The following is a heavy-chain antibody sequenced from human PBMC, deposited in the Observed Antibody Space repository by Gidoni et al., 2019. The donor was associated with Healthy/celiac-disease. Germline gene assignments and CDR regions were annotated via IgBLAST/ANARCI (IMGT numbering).Heavy chain of an antibody. D-gene: IGHD3-10*01. CDR2: ITTNTGNP. CDR1: GYTFTSYA. CDR3: ARVEAAMMVWWFDP. J-gene: IGHJ5*02. V-gene: IGHV7-4-1*02. Sequence: QVQLVQSGSELKKPGASVKVSCKASGYTFTSYAMNWVRQSPGQGLEWMGGITTNTGNPTYAQGFTGRFVFSLDTSVSTAYLQISSLKAEDTAVYYCARVEAAMMVWWFDPWGQGTLVTVS.